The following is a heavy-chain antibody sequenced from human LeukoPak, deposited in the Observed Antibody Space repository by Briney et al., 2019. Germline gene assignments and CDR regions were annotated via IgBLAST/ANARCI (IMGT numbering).Heavy chain of an antibody. CDR1: GFTFSSYA. V-gene: IGHV3-23*01. Sequence: GGSLTLSCAASGFTFSSYALSWVRQAPGKGLEWVSSISGSGDSTYYADSVTGRFTISRDNSKNTLYLQMNSLRAEDTAVYYCAKEVYAATAFDYWGQGTLVTVSS. J-gene: IGHJ4*02. D-gene: IGHD2-8*01. CDR2: ISGSGDST. CDR3: AKEVYAATAFDY.